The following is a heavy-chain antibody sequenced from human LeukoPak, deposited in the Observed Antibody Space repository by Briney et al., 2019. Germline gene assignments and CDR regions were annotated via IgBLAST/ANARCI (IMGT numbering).Heavy chain of an antibody. D-gene: IGHD1-26*01. J-gene: IGHJ3*02. CDR2: INSDGSGT. Sequence: GGSLRLSCAASRFTFSTYWMHWVRQAPGKGLVWVARINSDGSGTSYADSVKGRITISRGNAKNTLYLQMNSLRAEDTAVYYCARTATHYRDAFDIWGQGTMVNVAS. CDR1: RFTFSTYW. CDR3: ARTATHYRDAFDI. V-gene: IGHV3-74*01.